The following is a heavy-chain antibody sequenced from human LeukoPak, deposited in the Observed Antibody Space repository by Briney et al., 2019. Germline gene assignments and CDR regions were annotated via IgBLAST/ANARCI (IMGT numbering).Heavy chain of an antibody. J-gene: IGHJ4*02. CDR3: AKGQGIVFFTQPDY. D-gene: IGHD5/OR15-5a*01. V-gene: IGHV3-23*01. CDR2: ISGSGGST. CDR1: GFTFSSYA. Sequence: GGSLRLSCAASGFTFSSYAMSWVRQAPGKGLEWVSAISGSGGSTYFADSVKGRFTISRDNSMNTLFLQMHSLRAEDTAVFYCAKGQGIVFFTQPDYWGQGTLVTVSS.